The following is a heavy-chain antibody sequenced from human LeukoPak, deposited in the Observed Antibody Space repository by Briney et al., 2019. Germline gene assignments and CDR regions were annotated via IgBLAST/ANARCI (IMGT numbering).Heavy chain of an antibody. J-gene: IGHJ4*02. Sequence: ASVKVSCKVSGYTLTELSMHWVRQAPGKGLEWMGGFDPEDGETIYAQKFQGRVTMTEDTSTDTAYMELSSLRSEDTAVYYCATASSGFRYFDYWGQGTLVTVSS. D-gene: IGHD5-18*01. CDR2: FDPEDGET. CDR3: ATASSGFRYFDY. V-gene: IGHV1-24*01. CDR1: GYTLTELS.